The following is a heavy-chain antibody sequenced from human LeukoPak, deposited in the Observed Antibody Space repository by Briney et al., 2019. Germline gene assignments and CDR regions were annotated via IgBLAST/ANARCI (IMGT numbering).Heavy chain of an antibody. CDR3: AKVTTVVGFDY. Sequence: GGSLRLSCAASGFTFSSYGMHWVRQAPGKGLEGVAVISYDGSNKYYADSVKGRFTISRDNSKNTLYLQMNSLRAEDTAVYYCAKVTTVVGFDYWGQGTLVTVSS. D-gene: IGHD4-23*01. V-gene: IGHV3-30*18. J-gene: IGHJ4*02. CDR2: ISYDGSNK. CDR1: GFTFSSYG.